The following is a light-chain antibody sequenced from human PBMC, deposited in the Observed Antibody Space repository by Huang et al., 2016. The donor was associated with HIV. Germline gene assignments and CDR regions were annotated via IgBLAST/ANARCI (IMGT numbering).Light chain of an antibody. CDR1: QGVGSRY. V-gene: IGKV3-20*01. J-gene: IGKJ2*01. Sequence: EIVLTQSPGTLSLSPGDRATLSCRSSQGVGSRYLAWYQQKPGQAPRLLISGASRGAAGIPDRFSGGGSGTDFTLTINRLEPEDSAVYYCQQYGTSPYTFGQGTKLEIK. CDR2: GAS. CDR3: QQYGTSPYT.